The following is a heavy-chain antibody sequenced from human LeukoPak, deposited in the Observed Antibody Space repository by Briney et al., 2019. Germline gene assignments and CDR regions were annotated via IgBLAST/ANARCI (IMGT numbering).Heavy chain of an antibody. V-gene: IGHV4-4*09. J-gene: IGHJ5*02. CDR3: ARWRYDFWSGYYMSWFDP. CDR2: IYTSGST. CDR1: GGSISSYY. D-gene: IGHD3-3*01. Sequence: SETLSLTCTVSGGSISSYYWSWIRQPPGKGLEWIGYIYTSGSTNYNPSLKSRVTISVDTSKNQFSLKLSSVTAADTAVYYCARWRYDFWSGYYMSWFDPWGQGTLVTVSS.